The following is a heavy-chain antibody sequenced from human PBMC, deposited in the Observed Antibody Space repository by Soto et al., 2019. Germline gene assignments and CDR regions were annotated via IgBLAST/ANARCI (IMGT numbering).Heavy chain of an antibody. V-gene: IGHV3-7*01. CDR2: TVPDGSER. CDR3: ARAGDSGGYYWFAP. D-gene: IGHD3-22*01. J-gene: IGHJ5*02. Sequence: GGSLRLSCAASGFTFSDSWMNWVRQAPGKGLEWVASTVPDGSERYYVDSVKGRFTISRDNAGNSLYLQMNSLRAEDTAVYYCARAGDSGGYYWFAPWGQGTLVTVSS. CDR1: GFTFSDSW.